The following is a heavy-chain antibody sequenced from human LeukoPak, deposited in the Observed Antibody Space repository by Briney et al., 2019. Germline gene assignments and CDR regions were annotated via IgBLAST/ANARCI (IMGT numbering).Heavy chain of an antibody. CDR3: ARDQYSSGWYSLDY. CDR1: GGTFSSYA. CDR2: IIPIFGTA. Sequence: ASVKVSCKASGGTFSSYAISWVRQAPGHGLEWMGGIIPIFGTANYAQKFQGRVTITADESTSTAYMELSSLRSEDTAVYYCARDQYSSGWYSLDYWGQGTLVTVSS. D-gene: IGHD6-19*01. J-gene: IGHJ4*02. V-gene: IGHV1-69*13.